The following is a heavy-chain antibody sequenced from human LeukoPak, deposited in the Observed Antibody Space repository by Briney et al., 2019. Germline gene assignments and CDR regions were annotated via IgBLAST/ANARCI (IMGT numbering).Heavy chain of an antibody. D-gene: IGHD5-12*01. J-gene: IGHJ4*02. CDR1: GFTFSSYS. V-gene: IGHV3-21*01. Sequence: GGSLRLSCAASGFTFSSYSMNWVRQAPGKGLEWVSSISSSSSYIYYADSVKGRFTISRDNAKNSLYLQMNSLRAEDTAVYYCARDSVVATILPYYFDYWGQGTLVTVSS. CDR3: ARDSVVATILPYYFDY. CDR2: ISSSSSYI.